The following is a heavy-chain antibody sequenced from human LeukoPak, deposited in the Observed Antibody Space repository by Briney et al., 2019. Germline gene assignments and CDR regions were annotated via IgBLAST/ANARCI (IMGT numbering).Heavy chain of an antibody. J-gene: IGHJ5*02. CDR2: FDPEDGET. Sequence: GASVKVSCKVSGYTLTELSMHWVRQAPGKGLERMGGFDPEDGETIYAQKFQGRVTMTEDTSTDTAYMELSSLRSEDTAVYYCATFWRYSSSSYFDWFDPWGQGTLVTVSS. CDR3: ATFWRYSSSSYFDWFDP. CDR1: GYTLTELS. D-gene: IGHD6-6*01. V-gene: IGHV1-24*01.